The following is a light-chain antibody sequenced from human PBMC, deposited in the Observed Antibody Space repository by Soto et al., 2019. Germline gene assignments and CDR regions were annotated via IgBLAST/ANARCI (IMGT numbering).Light chain of an antibody. CDR3: SSYTSSSTFYV. CDR1: SSDVGGYNY. J-gene: IGLJ1*01. CDR2: EVS. Sequence: QSVLTQPASVSGSPGQSITISCTGTSSDVGGYNYVSWYQQHPGKAPKLMIDEVSNRPSGVSNRFSGSKSGNTASLTISGLQAEDEADYYCSSYTSSSTFYVFGTGTKVTVL. V-gene: IGLV2-14*01.